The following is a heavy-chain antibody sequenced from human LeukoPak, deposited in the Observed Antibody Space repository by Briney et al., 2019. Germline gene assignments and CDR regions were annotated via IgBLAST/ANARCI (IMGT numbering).Heavy chain of an antibody. V-gene: IGHV3-53*01. CDR1: GFTVSNTF. D-gene: IGHD5-24*01. CDR3: ARTGYYNGHDF. Sequence: PGGSLRLSCAASGFTVSNTFMSWVRQAPGKGLEWVSVIYSVGTTYYADSVKGRFTISRDNAKNTLYLQMNSLRAEDTAVYYCARTGYYNGHDFWGQGTLVTVSP. J-gene: IGHJ4*02. CDR2: IYSVGTT.